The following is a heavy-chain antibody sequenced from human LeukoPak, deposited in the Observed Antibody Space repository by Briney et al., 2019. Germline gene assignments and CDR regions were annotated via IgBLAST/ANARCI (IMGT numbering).Heavy chain of an antibody. CDR2: IIPIFGTA. V-gene: IGHV1-69*05. CDR3: ARNVGAAYDAFDI. CDR1: GGTSSSYA. Sequence: GASVKVSCKASGGTSSSYAISWVRQAPGQGLEWMGGIIPIFGTANYAQKFQGRVTITTDESTSTAYMELSSLRSEDTAVYYCARNVGAAYDAFDIWGQGTMVTVSS. J-gene: IGHJ3*02. D-gene: IGHD2-15*01.